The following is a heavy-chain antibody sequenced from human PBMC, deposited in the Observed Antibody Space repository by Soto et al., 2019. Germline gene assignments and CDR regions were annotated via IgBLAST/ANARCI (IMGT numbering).Heavy chain of an antibody. CDR2: INPNSGGT. CDR1: GYTFGGFY. D-gene: IGHD6-19*01. CDR3: ASAAVTGTAGLDF. Sequence: ASVKVSCKASGYTFGGFYMHWVRQAPGQGLEWMGWINPNSGGTKSAEKFQGRVTMTRDTSISTAYMELSRLTSDDTAVYYCASAAVTGTAGLDFWGQGTQVTVSS. V-gene: IGHV1-2*02. J-gene: IGHJ4*02.